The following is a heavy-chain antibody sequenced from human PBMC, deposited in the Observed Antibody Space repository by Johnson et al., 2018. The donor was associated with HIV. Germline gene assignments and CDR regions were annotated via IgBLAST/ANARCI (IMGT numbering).Heavy chain of an antibody. Sequence: QVQLVESGGGVVQPGRSLRLSCAASGFTFSSYGMNWVRQAPGKGLEWVAVISYDGSDKYYADSVKGRFTISRDNSKNTLYLQMNSLRAGDTAVYYCARTGVLGAFDIWGQGTMVTVSS. J-gene: IGHJ3*02. CDR2: ISYDGSDK. CDR1: GFTFSSYG. CDR3: ARTGVLGAFDI. V-gene: IGHV3-30*03. D-gene: IGHD2-8*02.